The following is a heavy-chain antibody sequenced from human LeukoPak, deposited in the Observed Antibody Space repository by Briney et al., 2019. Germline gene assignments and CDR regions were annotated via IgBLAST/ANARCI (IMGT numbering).Heavy chain of an antibody. V-gene: IGHV3-48*04. CDR1: GFTFSSYN. Sequence: GGSLRLSCAASGFTFSSYNMNWVRQAPGKGLEWISYISSSSSTIYYADSVKGRFTVSRDNAKNSLSLQMNSLRPEDTAIYYCTRDGATFVTYWGQGTLVTVSS. CDR2: ISSSSSTI. CDR3: TRDGATFVTY. J-gene: IGHJ4*02. D-gene: IGHD4-23*01.